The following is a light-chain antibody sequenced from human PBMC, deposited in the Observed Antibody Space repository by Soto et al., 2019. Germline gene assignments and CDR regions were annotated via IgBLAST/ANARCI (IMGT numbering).Light chain of an antibody. CDR2: GAS. V-gene: IGKV3-15*01. CDR3: QQYNNWPST. CDR1: QSVSSK. J-gene: IGKJ5*01. Sequence: DIVMTQSPATLSVSLGERATLSCRASQSVSSKLAWYQQKPGQAPRLLIYGASTRASGIPARFSGSGSGTEFTLTISNLQSEDFAIYYCQQYNNWPSTFGQGTRVEI.